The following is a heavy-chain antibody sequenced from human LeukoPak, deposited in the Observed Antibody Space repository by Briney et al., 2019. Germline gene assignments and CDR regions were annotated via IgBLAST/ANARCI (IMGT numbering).Heavy chain of an antibody. CDR1: GGSFSGYY. CDR3: ARSTDYYYYMDV. Sequence: PSETLSLTCAVYGGSFSGYYWSWIRQPPGKGLEWIGYIYTSGSTNYNPSLKSRVTISVDTSKNQFSLKLSSVTAADTAVYYCARSTDYYYYMDVWGKGTTVTVSS. V-gene: IGHV4-4*09. D-gene: IGHD2-21*02. CDR2: IYTSGST. J-gene: IGHJ6*03.